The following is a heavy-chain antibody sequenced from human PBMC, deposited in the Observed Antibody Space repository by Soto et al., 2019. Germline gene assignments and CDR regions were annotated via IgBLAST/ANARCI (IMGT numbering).Heavy chain of an antibody. J-gene: IGHJ6*02. Sequence: GGSLRLSCAASGFTFSSYAMSWVRQAPGKGLEWVSAISGSGGSTYYADSVKGRFTTSRDNSKNTLYLQMNSLRAEDTAVYYCAKDEEDGGGVYHYYGMDVWGQGTTVTVSS. CDR2: ISGSGGST. V-gene: IGHV3-23*01. CDR3: AKDEEDGGGVYHYYGMDV. D-gene: IGHD3-10*01. CDR1: GFTFSSYA.